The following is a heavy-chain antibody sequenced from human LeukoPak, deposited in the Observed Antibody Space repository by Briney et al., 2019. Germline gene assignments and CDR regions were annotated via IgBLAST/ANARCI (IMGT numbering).Heavy chain of an antibody. V-gene: IGHV3-23*01. Sequence: PGGSLRLACAASGFTFSSYAMSWVRQAPGKGLEWVSAISGSGGSTYYADSVKGRFTISRDNSKNTLYLQMNSLRAEDTAVYYCAIEGDYYGSGTLYWGQGTLVTVSS. CDR2: ISGSGGST. J-gene: IGHJ4*02. CDR3: AIEGDYYGSGTLY. D-gene: IGHD3-10*01. CDR1: GFTFSSYA.